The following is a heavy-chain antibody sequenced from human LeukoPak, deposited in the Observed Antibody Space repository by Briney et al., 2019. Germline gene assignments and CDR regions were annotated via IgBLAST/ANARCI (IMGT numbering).Heavy chain of an antibody. V-gene: IGHV3-43D*04. D-gene: IGHD3-22*01. CDR1: GFTFDDYA. J-gene: IGHJ4*02. CDR2: ISWDGGST. Sequence: QPGGSLRHSCAASGFTFDDYAMHWVRQAPGKGLEWVSLISWDGGSTYYADSVKGRFTISRDNSKNSLYLQMNSLRAEDTALYYCAKDYDSSGYYYFDYWGQGTLVTVSS. CDR3: AKDYDSSGYYYFDY.